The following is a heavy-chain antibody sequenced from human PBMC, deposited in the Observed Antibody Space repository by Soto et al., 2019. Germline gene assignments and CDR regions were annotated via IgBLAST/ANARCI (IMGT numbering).Heavy chain of an antibody. CDR1: GFTFSSYA. CDR2: ISYDGSNK. J-gene: IGHJ4*02. CDR3: AKAHYYDSSGYFDY. D-gene: IGHD3-22*01. V-gene: IGHV3-30-3*01. Sequence: GGSLRLSCAASGFTFSSYAMHLVRQAPGKGLEWVAVISYDGSNKYYADSVKGRFTISRDNSKNTLYLQMNSLRAEDTAVYYCAKAHYYDSSGYFDYWGQGTLVTVSS.